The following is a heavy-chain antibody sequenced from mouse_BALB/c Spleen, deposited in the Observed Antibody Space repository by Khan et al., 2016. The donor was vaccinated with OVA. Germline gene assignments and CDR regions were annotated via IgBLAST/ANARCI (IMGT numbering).Heavy chain of an antibody. J-gene: IGHJ4*01. V-gene: IGHV1-7*01. Sequence: QVQLQQSGAELAKPGASVKMSCKASGYTFTSYWMHWVKQRPGQGLEWIGYINPSTGYPAYNQKFKDKATLTTDKSSSTAYMQLSSLTSEDSAVYYCAASILFYYSMDDWGQGTSVTVSS. D-gene: IGHD6-1*01. CDR1: GYTFTSYW. CDR2: INPSTGYP. CDR3: AASILFYYSMDD.